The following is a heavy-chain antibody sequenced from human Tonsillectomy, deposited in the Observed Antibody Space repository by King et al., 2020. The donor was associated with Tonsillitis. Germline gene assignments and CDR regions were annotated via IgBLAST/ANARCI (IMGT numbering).Heavy chain of an antibody. J-gene: IGHJ3*02. V-gene: IGHV3-7*01. D-gene: IGHD3-9*01. Sequence: VQLVESGGGLVQPGGSLRLSCVGSGFSFSNYWMTWVRQAPGKGLEWGANINGDGITTYQLDSVKGRFTFSRGNAKGSLFLQMNSLRVEDTAVYYCVRDLNPNVLTTYFDAFDMWGQGTMVTVSS. CDR3: VRDLNPNVLTTYFDAFDM. CDR1: GFSFSNYW. CDR2: INGDGITT.